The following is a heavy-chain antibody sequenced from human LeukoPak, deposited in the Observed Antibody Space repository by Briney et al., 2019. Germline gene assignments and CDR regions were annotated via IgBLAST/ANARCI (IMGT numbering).Heavy chain of an antibody. CDR1: GGSISGYY. CDR3: ARDHYCSGGSCIDP. J-gene: IGHJ5*02. CDR2: IYYSGST. Sequence: PSETLSLTCTVSGGSISGYYWSWIRQPPGKGLEWIGYIYYSGSTNYNPSLKSRVTISVDTSKNQFSLRMSSVTAADTAVYYCARDHYCSGGSCIDPWGQGTLVTVSS. V-gene: IGHV4-59*01. D-gene: IGHD2-15*01.